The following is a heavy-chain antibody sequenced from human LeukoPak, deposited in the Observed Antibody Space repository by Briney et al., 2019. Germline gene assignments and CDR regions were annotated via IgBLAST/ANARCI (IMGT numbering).Heavy chain of an antibody. CDR3: AKTLTRNSDYYYYMDV. J-gene: IGHJ6*03. D-gene: IGHD2-2*01. CDR1: GFTFSTYV. Sequence: PGGSLRLSCATSGFTFSTYVMHWVRQAPGKGLEWVAFIRSDGNNKSYADSVKGRFTVSRDNSKNTLYLQMNGLRGDDTAVYFCAKTLTRNSDYYYYMDVWGKGTTVTVSS. CDR2: IRSDGNNK. V-gene: IGHV3-30*02.